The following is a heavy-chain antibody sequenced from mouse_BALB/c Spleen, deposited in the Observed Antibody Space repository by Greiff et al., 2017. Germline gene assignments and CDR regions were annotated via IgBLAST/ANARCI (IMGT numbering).Heavy chain of an antibody. V-gene: IGHV14-1*02. D-gene: IGHD2-2*01. CDR2: IDPENGNT. Sequence: VQLKESGAELVRPGALVKLSCKASGFNIKDYYMHWVKQRPEQGLEWIGWIDPENGNTIYDPKFQGKASITADTSSNTAYLQLSSLTSEDTAVYYCARQRDGYDGFDYWGQGTLVTVSA. CDR3: ARQRDGYDGFDY. J-gene: IGHJ3*01. CDR1: GFNIKDYY.